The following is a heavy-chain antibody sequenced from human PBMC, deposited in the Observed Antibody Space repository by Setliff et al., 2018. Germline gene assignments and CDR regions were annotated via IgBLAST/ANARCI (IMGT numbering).Heavy chain of an antibody. CDR1: GGSFSGYY. D-gene: IGHD4-17*01. CDR2: IIHSAST. Sequence: SETLSLTCAVKGGSFSGYYWSWIRQPPGKRLEWIGEIIHSASTNDNPSLKSRVTISADTSKSEFSLSLNSVTAAASAVYYCARHGGWYFDLWGRGTLVTVSS. CDR3: ARHGGWYFDL. J-gene: IGHJ2*01. V-gene: IGHV4-34*12.